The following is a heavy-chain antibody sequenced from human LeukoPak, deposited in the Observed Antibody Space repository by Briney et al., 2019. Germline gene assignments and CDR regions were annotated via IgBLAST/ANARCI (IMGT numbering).Heavy chain of an antibody. CDR2: IYYSGST. CDR1: GGSISSYY. D-gene: IGHD5-24*01. J-gene: IGHJ4*02. CDR3: ARDPGGYSPFDY. Sequence: SQTLSLTCTVSGGSISSYYWSWIRQPPGKGLEWIGYIYYSGSTNYNPSLKSRVTISVDTSKNQFSLKLSSVTAADTAVYYCARDPGGYSPFDYWGQGTLVTVSS. V-gene: IGHV4-59*12.